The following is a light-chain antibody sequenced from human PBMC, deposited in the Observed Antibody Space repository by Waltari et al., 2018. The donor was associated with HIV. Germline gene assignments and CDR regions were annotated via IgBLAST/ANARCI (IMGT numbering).Light chain of an antibody. V-gene: IGLV1-44*01. Sequence: QSVLTQPPSASGTPGQRVTISCSGSSSNFGSNTVNWYQQLPGTAPKLLIYSNSQPPSVGPDRFSGTHSGTSASLAISGLQSDDEADYYCAAWDDSLNGLWVFGGGTKLTVL. CDR1: SSNFGSNT. CDR2: SNS. J-gene: IGLJ3*02. CDR3: AAWDDSLNGLWV.